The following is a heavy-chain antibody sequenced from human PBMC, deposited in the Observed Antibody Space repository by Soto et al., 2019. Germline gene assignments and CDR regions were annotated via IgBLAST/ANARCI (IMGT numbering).Heavy chain of an antibody. Sequence: AASVKVSCKASGGTFSSYAISWVRQAPGQGLEWMGGIIPIFGTANYAQKFQGRVTITADKSTSTAYMELSSLRSEDTAVYYCARDIVVVGNRFDPWGQGTLVTVSS. V-gene: IGHV1-69*06. D-gene: IGHD2-15*01. J-gene: IGHJ5*02. CDR2: IIPIFGTA. CDR3: ARDIVVVGNRFDP. CDR1: GGTFSSYA.